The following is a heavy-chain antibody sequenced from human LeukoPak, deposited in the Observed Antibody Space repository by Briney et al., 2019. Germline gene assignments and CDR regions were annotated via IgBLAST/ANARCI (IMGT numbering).Heavy chain of an antibody. CDR1: GGSISSSSYY. V-gene: IGHV4-39*01. CDR2: IYYSGST. D-gene: IGHD3-10*01. J-gene: IGHJ3*02. CDR3: ARREVLPTPWYAFDI. Sequence: PSETLSLTCTVSGGSISSSSYYWGWIRQPPGKGLEWIGSIYYSGSTYYNPSLKSRVTISVDTSKNQFSLKLSSVTAADTAVYYCARREVLPTPWYAFDIWGQGTMVTVSS.